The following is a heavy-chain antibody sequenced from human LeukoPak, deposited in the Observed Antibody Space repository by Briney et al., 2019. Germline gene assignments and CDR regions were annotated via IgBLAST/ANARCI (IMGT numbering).Heavy chain of an antibody. CDR2: IKQEGSEK. CDR1: GFTFSSDW. V-gene: IGHV3-7*01. J-gene: IGHJ3*02. Sequence: GGSLRLSCAASGFTFSSDWMSWVRQAPGKGLEWVAHIKQEGSEKYYVESVKGRFTISRDNAQNSLYLQMNSLRAEDTAVYYCARAHDAFDIWGQGTMVTVSS. CDR3: ARAHDAFDI.